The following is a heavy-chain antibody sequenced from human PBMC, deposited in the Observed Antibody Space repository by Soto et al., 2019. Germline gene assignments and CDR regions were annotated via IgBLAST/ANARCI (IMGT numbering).Heavy chain of an antibody. V-gene: IGHV3-23*01. Sequence: EVQLLESGGDLVQPGGSLRLSCAASGFTFSSYAMSWVRQAPGKGLEWVSSIRDSGINTYYADSVKGRFTISRDNSKNTLYLHMNSLRAEDTALYYCTKGETSGWYFFGYWGQGTLVTVPS. D-gene: IGHD6-19*01. CDR3: TKGETSGWYFFGY. J-gene: IGHJ4*02. CDR1: GFTFSSYA. CDR2: IRDSGINT.